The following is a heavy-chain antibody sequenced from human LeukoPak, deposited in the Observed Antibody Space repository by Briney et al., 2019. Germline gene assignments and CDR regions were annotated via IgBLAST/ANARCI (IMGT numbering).Heavy chain of an antibody. CDR3: AKVGDSSGYSPLDY. J-gene: IGHJ4*02. Sequence: GGSLRLSCAASGFTFSTYAMSWVRQAPGKGLEWVSGISGSDDSTYYADSVNGRFTISRDNSKNTLYLQMNSLRADDTAVYYCAKVGDSSGYSPLDYWGQGTLVTVSS. CDR1: GFTFSTYA. V-gene: IGHV3-23*01. D-gene: IGHD3-22*01. CDR2: ISGSDDST.